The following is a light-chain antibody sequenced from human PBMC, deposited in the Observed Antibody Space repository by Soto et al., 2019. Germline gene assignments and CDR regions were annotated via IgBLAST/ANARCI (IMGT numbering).Light chain of an antibody. V-gene: IGKV1-5*01. CDR2: AAS. CDR3: QQYHTDWT. CDR1: ESIDNW. Sequence: DIHMTQSPSTLAASVADTFTVTCRASESIDNWLAWYQQKPGKAPKLLIFAASTLVRGVPSRFSGRGSGTEFTLTISSLQADDYATFYCQQYHTDWTFGQGTKVDIK. J-gene: IGKJ1*01.